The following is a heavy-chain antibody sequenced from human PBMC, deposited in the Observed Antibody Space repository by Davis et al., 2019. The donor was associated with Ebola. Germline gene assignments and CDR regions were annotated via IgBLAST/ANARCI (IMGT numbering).Heavy chain of an antibody. Sequence: GESLKISCAASGFTFRTYAMNWVRQAPGKGLEWVANINQYGGEEYYVDPVKGRFTISRDNAKNSLYLHLHSVRAEDTAIYYCAREIANGHHGMDVWGQGTMITVS. CDR2: INQYGGEE. CDR1: GFTFRTYA. D-gene: IGHD2-8*01. V-gene: IGHV3-7*01. CDR3: AREIANGHHGMDV. J-gene: IGHJ6*02.